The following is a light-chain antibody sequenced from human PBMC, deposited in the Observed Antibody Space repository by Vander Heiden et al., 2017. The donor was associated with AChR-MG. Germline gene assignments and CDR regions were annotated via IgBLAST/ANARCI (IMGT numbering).Light chain of an antibody. J-gene: IGKJ4*01. CDR2: DAS. CDR1: QSVSSY. Sequence: DIVFTQSPATLCLSPGERATPSCRASQSVSSYLAWYQQKPGQAPRLLIYDASNRATGIPARFSGSGSGTDFTLTISSLEPEDFAVYYCQQRSNWPPGFGGGTKVEIK. CDR3: QQRSNWPPG. V-gene: IGKV3-11*01.